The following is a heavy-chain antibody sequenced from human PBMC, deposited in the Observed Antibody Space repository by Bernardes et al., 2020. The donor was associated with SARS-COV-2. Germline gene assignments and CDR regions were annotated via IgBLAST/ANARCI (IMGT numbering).Heavy chain of an antibody. CDR1: GFTFSSYA. CDR3: AKGGDCSSTSCTPMGRWFDP. Sequence: GGSLRLSCAASGFTFSSYAMSWVRQAPGKGLEWVSAISGSGGSTYYADSVKGRFTISRDNSKNTLYLQMNSLRAEDTAVYYCAKGGDCSSTSCTPMGRWFDPWGQGTLVTVSS. V-gene: IGHV3-23*01. D-gene: IGHD2-2*01. J-gene: IGHJ5*02. CDR2: ISGSGGST.